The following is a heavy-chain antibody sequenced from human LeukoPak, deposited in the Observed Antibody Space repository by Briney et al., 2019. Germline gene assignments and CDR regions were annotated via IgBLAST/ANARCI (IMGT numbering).Heavy chain of an antibody. CDR2: ISDDGYGT. Sequence: GGSLRLSCAASGFNFDDNVMHWVRQAPGKGLEWVSLISDDGYGTYYADSVKGRFTISRDNSKNSLYLQMNSLRREDTALYYCATMGPLDYWGQGTLVTVSS. J-gene: IGHJ4*02. D-gene: IGHD4/OR15-4a*01. V-gene: IGHV3-43*02. CDR1: GFNFDDNV. CDR3: ATMGPLDY.